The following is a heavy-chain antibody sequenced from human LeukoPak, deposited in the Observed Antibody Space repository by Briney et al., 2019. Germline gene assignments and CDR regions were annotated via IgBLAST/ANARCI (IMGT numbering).Heavy chain of an antibody. CDR2: IITIFGTA. D-gene: IGHD3-9*01. V-gene: IGHV1-69*06. CDR1: GATFTSNA. CDR3: ARGQSYDMLTGYYS. J-gene: IGHJ4*02. Sequence: SVKVSFKASGATFTSNAISWVRQAPGQGLEWMGGIITIFGTANYAQKFQGRVTITADKSTSTAYMELSSLRSEDTAVYCCARGQSYDMLTGYYSWGQGTVVTVSS.